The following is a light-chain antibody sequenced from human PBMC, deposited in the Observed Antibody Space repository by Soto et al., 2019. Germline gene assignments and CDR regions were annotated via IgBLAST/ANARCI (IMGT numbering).Light chain of an antibody. CDR2: GNT. V-gene: IGLV1-40*01. Sequence: QSVLTQPPSVSRAPGQRVTISCTGSSSNIGSTYDVQWYQQLPGTAPKLLIHGNTDRPSGVPDRFSGSKSGTSASLAITGLQADDEADYCCQSYDDSLSVHYVFGTGTKVTVL. CDR1: SSNIGSTYD. CDR3: QSYDDSLSVHYV. J-gene: IGLJ1*01.